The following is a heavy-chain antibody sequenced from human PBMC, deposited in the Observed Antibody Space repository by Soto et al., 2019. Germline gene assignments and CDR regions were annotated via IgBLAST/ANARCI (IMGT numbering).Heavy chain of an antibody. D-gene: IGHD5-12*01. CDR1: GGSISSYY. CDR3: ARSGYETSFDY. J-gene: IGHJ4*02. CDR2: IYYSGST. V-gene: IGHV4-59*01. Sequence: ETLSLTCTVSGGSISSYYWSWIRQPPGKGLEWIGYIYYSGSTNYNPSLKSRVTISVDTSKNQFSLKLSSVTAADTAVYYCARSGYETSFDYWGQGTLVTVS.